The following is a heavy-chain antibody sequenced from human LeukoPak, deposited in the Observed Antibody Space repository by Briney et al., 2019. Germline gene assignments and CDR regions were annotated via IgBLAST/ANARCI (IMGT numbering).Heavy chain of an antibody. CDR1: GFTFSDYN. CDR2: ISTSSTYI. Sequence: GGSLRLSCAASGFTFSDYNMNWVRQAPGKGLEWISVISTSSTYIYYADSVKGRFTISRDNAKNSLFLQMNSLRAEDTAVYYCARVSTAVSLAIDSWGQGTLVTVSS. V-gene: IGHV3-21*06. J-gene: IGHJ4*02. CDR3: ARVSTAVSLAIDS. D-gene: IGHD6-13*01.